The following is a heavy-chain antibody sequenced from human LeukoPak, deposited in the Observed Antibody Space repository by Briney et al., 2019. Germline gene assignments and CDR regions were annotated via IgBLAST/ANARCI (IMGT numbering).Heavy chain of an antibody. CDR2: ISSSSSYI. Sequence: PGGSLRLSCAASGFTFSSYSMNWVRQAPGKGLEWVSSISSSSSYIYYTDSVKGRFTLSRDNAKKSLYLQMNSLRAEDTAVYYCAKPAISSRGWYYDYWGQGTLVTVSS. J-gene: IGHJ4*02. V-gene: IGHV3-21*04. CDR3: AKPAISSRGWYYDY. CDR1: GFTFSSYS. D-gene: IGHD6-19*01.